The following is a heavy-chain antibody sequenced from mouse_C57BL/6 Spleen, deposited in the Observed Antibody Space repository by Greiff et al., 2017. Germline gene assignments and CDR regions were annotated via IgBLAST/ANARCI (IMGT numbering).Heavy chain of an antibody. J-gene: IGHJ4*01. CDR3: ARHEERDEEGYAMDY. V-gene: IGHV1-62-2*01. D-gene: IGHD3-3*01. Sequence: VKLMESGAELVKPGASVKLSCKASGYTFTEYTIHWVKQRSGQGLEWIGWFYPGSGSIKYNEKFKDKATLTADKSSSTVYMELSRLTSEDSAVYFCARHEERDEEGYAMDYWGQGTSVTVSS. CDR2: FYPGSGSI. CDR1: GYTFTEYT.